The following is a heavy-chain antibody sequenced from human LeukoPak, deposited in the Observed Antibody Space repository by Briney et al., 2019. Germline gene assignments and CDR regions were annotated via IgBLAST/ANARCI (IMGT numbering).Heavy chain of an antibody. CDR2: FNPSGSST. V-gene: IGHV1-46*01. J-gene: IGHJ4*02. CDR3: ARAGENYYDFYY. D-gene: IGHD1-26*01. CDR1: GYTFTSFY. Sequence: ASVKVSCKASGYTFTSFYMHWVRQAPGQGLEWMGIFNPSGSSTTYAQKFQGRVTMTRDTSTSIVYMELRSLGSEDPAVYYCARAGENYYDFYYWGQGTLVTVSS.